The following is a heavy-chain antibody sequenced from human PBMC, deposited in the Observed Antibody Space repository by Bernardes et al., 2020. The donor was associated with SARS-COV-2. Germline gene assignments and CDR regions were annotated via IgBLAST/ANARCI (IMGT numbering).Heavy chain of an antibody. CDR2: ISYGGTNK. Sequence: GGSLRLSCAASGFTFNNFAMHWVRQAPGKGLEWVAVISYGGTNKYYADSVKGRFTISRDNSKNTLYLQMNSLRAEDTGVYYCARPQYDFWTGYYSYFDSWGQGTLVTVSS. D-gene: IGHD3-3*01. V-gene: IGHV3-30-3*01. CDR3: ARPQYDFWTGYYSYFDS. J-gene: IGHJ4*02. CDR1: GFTFNNFA.